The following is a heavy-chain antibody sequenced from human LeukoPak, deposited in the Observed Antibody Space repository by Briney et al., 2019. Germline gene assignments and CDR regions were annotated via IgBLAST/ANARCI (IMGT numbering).Heavy chain of an antibody. CDR2: IYYSGST. CDR1: GGSISSGGYY. CDR3: ARERRGAFDI. V-gene: IGHV4-31*03. Sequence: SETLSLTCTVSGGSISSGGYYWSWIRQHPGKGLEWIGYIYYSGSTYYNPSLKSRVTISVDTSKNQFSLKLSSVTAADTAAYYCARERRGAFDIWGQGTMVTVSS. J-gene: IGHJ3*02. D-gene: IGHD5-24*01.